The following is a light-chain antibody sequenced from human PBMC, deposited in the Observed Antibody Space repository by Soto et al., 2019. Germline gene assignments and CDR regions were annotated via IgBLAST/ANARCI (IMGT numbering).Light chain of an antibody. Sequence: EIVMTQSPATLSLSPGERATLSCRASQGVSSYLAWYQQKPGQAPRLLIYGASTRATGIPARFSGSGSGTEFTLTISSLQSEDFAVYYCQQYNNWPPLTFGGGTKVDIK. CDR2: GAS. J-gene: IGKJ4*01. V-gene: IGKV3-15*01. CDR1: QGVSSY. CDR3: QQYNNWPPLT.